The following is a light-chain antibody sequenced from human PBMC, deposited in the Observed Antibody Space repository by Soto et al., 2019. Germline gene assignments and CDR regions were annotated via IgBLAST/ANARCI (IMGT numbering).Light chain of an antibody. CDR2: SAA. Sequence: TQSTSTLSVSVGDGVTIACLASHRVXRWLAWYQQRPGKAPKILXASAASLERGGPSRFSGSGSGTEFSLTISSLQPDDFATYYCQQYKSYPQTFGQGTKVDIK. CDR1: HRVXRW. V-gene: IGKV1-5*01. J-gene: IGKJ1*01. CDR3: QQYKSYPQT.